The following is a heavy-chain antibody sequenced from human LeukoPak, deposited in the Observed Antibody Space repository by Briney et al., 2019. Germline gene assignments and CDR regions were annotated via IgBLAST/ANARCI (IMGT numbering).Heavy chain of an antibody. D-gene: IGHD6-13*01. V-gene: IGHV3-23*01. CDR2: ISGSGGST. J-gene: IGHJ4*02. CDR3: AKDLLAAAVLYYFDY. CDR1: GFTFSSYA. Sequence: GGSLRLSCAASGFTFSSYAMSWVRQAPGKGLEWVSAISGSGGSTYYAGSVKDRFTISRDNSKNTLYLQMNSLRAEDTAVYYCAKDLLAAAVLYYFDYWGQGTLVTVSS.